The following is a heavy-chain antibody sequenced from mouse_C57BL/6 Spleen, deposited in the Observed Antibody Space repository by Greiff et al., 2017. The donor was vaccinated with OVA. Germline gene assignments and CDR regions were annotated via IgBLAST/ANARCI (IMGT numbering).Heavy chain of an antibody. Sequence: VQLQQPGAELVKPGASVKLSCKASGYTFTSYWMHWVKQRPGRGLEWIGRIDPNSGGTKYNEKFKSKATLTVDKPSSTAYMQLRSLTSEDSAVYYYARNYGRSYGAMDYWGQGTSDTVSS. V-gene: IGHV1-72*01. D-gene: IGHD1-1*01. CDR3: ARNYGRSYGAMDY. CDR2: IDPNSGGT. J-gene: IGHJ4*01. CDR1: GYTFTSYW.